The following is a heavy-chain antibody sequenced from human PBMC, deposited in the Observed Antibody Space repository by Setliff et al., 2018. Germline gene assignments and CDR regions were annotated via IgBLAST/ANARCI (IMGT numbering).Heavy chain of an antibody. V-gene: IGHV4-38-2*01. CDR3: ARHPHYDSSGYRDY. CDR2: IYTSGST. D-gene: IGHD3-22*01. CDR1: GYSISSGYY. J-gene: IGHJ4*02. Sequence: PSETLSLTCAVSGYSISSGYYWGWIRQPAGKGLEWIGRIYTSGSTNYNPSLKSRVTISVDTSKNQFSLKLSSVTAADTAVYYCARHPHYDSSGYRDYWGQGTLVTVSS.